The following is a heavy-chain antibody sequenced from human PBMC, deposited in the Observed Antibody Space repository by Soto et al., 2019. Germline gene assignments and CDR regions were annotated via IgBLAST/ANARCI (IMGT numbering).Heavy chain of an antibody. D-gene: IGHD2-15*01. V-gene: IGHV4-59*08. CDR1: GCSIRNYY. Sequence: SETLSLTCTVSGCSIRNYYWTWIRQPPGKGLEWIGYIYHTGSTTYNPSLDSRVSISLDMSENQFSLKLRSVTAADTAVYYCARHGGACSGGTCYSEYDYWGQGTLVTVSS. J-gene: IGHJ4*02. CDR3: ARHGGACSGGTCYSEYDY. CDR2: IYHTGST.